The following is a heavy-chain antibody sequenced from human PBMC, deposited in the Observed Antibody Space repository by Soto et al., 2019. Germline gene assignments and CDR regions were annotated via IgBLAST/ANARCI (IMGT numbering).Heavy chain of an antibody. CDR3: AKVGIVATTQMGWFDP. D-gene: IGHD1-26*01. V-gene: IGHV3-33*06. CDR2: IWPDGDIE. Sequence: QVQLVESGGGVVQPGRSLRLSCVASGFTFYNYGMHWVRQAPGKGLEWVAAIWPDGDIEHYPDSVKGRFTISRDNSRNTWYLKMNSLRAEDTAMYYCAKVGIVATTQMGWFDPWGQGTLVIVSS. CDR1: GFTFYNYG. J-gene: IGHJ5*02.